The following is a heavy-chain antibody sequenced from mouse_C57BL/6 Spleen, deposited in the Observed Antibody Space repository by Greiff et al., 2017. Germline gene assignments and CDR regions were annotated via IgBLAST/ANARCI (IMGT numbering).Heavy chain of an antibody. D-gene: IGHD1-1*01. CDR2: IYPGDGDT. V-gene: IGHV1-80*01. J-gene: IGHJ2*01. Sequence: QVQLQQSGAELVKPGASVKISCKASGYAFSSYWMNWVKQRPGKGLEWIGQIYPGDGDTNYNGKFKGKATLTADKSSSTAYMQLSSLTSEDSAVYFCARGNYGTPEDYWGQGTTLTVSS. CDR1: GYAFSSYW. CDR3: ARGNYGTPEDY.